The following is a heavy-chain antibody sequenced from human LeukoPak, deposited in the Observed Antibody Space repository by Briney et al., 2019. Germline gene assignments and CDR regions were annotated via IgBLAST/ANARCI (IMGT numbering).Heavy chain of an antibody. CDR3: ARLGERASGTSESFSPALFDR. V-gene: IGHV3-21*01. J-gene: IGHJ4*02. CDR1: GFTFDISS. D-gene: IGHD3-10*01. CDR2: ISGRSGFT. Sequence: NPGGSLRLSCAASGFTFDISSMTWVRQAPGKGLEWVSSISGRSGFTYYADSVKGRFTISRDKAKQSLYLQMNSLRVDDTAVYYCARLGERASGTSESFSPALFDRWGQGTLVTVSS.